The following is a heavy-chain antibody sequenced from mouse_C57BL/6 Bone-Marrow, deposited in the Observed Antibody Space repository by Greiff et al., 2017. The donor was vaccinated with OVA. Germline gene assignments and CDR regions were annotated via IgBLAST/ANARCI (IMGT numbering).Heavy chain of an antibody. CDR2: IHPNSGST. CDR1: GYTFTSYW. J-gene: IGHJ4*01. CDR3: ARREGYYDYVYAMDD. D-gene: IGHD2-4*01. V-gene: IGHV1-64*01. Sequence: QVQLQQPGAELVKPGASVKLSCKASGYTFTSYWMHWVKQRPGQGLEWIGLIHPNSGSTNYNEKFKSKATLTVSTSYSTAYMQLSSLTSEDSAVYYCARREGYYDYVYAMDDWGQGTSVTVSS.